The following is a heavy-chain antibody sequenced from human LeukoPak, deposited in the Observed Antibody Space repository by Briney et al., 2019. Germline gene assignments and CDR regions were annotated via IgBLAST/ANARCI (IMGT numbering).Heavy chain of an antibody. CDR3: AREPHSDYSDHTDSFDI. V-gene: IGHV3-74*01. CDR2: INGDGSST. CDR1: GFTFSSFW. J-gene: IGHJ3*02. D-gene: IGHD4-17*01. Sequence: QPGGSLRLSCAASGFTFSSFWMHWVRQAPGKGLVWVSRINGDGSSTSYADFVEGRFSISRGNAQNTLYLQMHSLRAEDTALYYCAREPHSDYSDHTDSFDIWGQGTTVSVSS.